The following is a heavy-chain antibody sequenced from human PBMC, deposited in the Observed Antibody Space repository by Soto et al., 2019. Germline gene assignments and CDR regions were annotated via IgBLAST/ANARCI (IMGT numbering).Heavy chain of an antibody. D-gene: IGHD2-8*01. CDR2: IRQDGGEK. Sequence: EVQLVETGGGLVQPGGSLRLSCAVSGLNFGASWMAWVRQAPGKGLEWVADIRQDGGEKNYVDSVKGRVTISRDNAENSVYLQMNYLTAEDTVVYYCARDPRNGAIDYWGLGTLVTVSS. CDR3: ARDPRNGAIDY. V-gene: IGHV3-7*01. J-gene: IGHJ4*02. CDR1: GLNFGASW.